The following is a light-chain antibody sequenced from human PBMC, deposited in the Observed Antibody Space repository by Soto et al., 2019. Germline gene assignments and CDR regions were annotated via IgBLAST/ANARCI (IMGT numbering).Light chain of an antibody. V-gene: IGLV2-14*01. J-gene: IGLJ1*01. Sequence: LAQPASVSGSPGQSITISCTGTSSDVGGYNYVSWYQQHPGKAPKLMIYDVSNRPSGVSNRFSGSKSGNTASLTISGLQAEDEADYYCSSFTSSSTYVFGTGTKVTVL. CDR1: SSDVGGYNY. CDR2: DVS. CDR3: SSFTSSSTYV.